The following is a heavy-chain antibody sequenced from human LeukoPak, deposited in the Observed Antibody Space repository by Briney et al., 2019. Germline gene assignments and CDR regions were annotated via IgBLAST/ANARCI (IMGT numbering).Heavy chain of an antibody. J-gene: IGHJ4*02. CDR1: GGSISSYY. CDR2: INHSGST. D-gene: IGHD1-14*01. V-gene: IGHV4-34*01. CDR3: ARGRGTNFDY. Sequence: SETLSLTCTVSGGSISSYYWSWIRQPPGKGLEWIGEINHSGSTNYNPSLKSRVTISVDTSKNQFSLKLSSVTAADTAVYYCARGRGTNFDYWGQGTLVTVSS.